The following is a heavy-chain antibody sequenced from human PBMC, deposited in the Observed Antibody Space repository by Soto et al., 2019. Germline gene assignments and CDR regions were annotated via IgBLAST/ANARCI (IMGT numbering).Heavy chain of an antibody. J-gene: IGHJ3*02. V-gene: IGHV4-59*01. CDR2: IYYSGSA. CDR3: ARETAPDAFDI. Sequence: QVQLQESGPGLVKPSETLSLTCTVSGGSISTYYWTWIRQPPGKGLEWIGYIYYSGSANYNPSLKSSVTISLDTSKNQFSLKLSSVTTTDTAVYYCARETAPDAFDIWGQGTMVTVSS. CDR1: GGSISTYY.